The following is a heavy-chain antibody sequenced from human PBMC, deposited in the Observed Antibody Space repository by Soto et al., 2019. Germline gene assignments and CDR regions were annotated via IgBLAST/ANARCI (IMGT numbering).Heavy chain of an antibody. D-gene: IGHD3-10*01. CDR3: ARRLARGVIGWFDP. J-gene: IGHJ5*02. CDR1: GGSISSGDYY. Sequence: SETLSLTCTVSGGSISSGDYYWSWIRQPPGKGLEWIGYIYYSGSTSYNPSHNPSLKSRVTISVDTSKNHFSLNLTSVTAADTAVYYCARRLARGVIGWFDPWGQGTLVTVS. CDR2: IYYSGST. V-gene: IGHV4-30-4*01.